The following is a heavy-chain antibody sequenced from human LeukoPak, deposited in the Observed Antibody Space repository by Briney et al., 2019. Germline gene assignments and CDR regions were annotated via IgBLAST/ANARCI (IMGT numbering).Heavy chain of an antibody. D-gene: IGHD3-10*01. CDR3: AGKEITMVRGVSHYYYMDV. V-gene: IGHV4-4*07. J-gene: IGHJ6*03. CDR2: IYTSGST. Sequence: SETLSLTCTVSGGSISSYYWSWIRQPAGKGLEWIGRIYTSGSTNYNPSLKSRVTMSVDTSKNQFSLKLSSVTAADTAVYYCAGKEITMVRGVSHYYYMDVWGKGTTVTISS. CDR1: GGSISSYY.